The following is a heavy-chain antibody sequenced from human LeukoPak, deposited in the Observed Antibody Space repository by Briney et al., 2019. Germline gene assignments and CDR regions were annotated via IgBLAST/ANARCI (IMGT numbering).Heavy chain of an antibody. Sequence: GASVKVSCTASGYTFTAYYLHWVRQAPGQGLEWMGWINPNSGGTNYAQKFQGRVTMTRDTSISTAYMELSRLRSDDTAVYYCARSTQLWAPGDYWGQGTLVTVSS. J-gene: IGHJ4*02. V-gene: IGHV1-2*02. CDR1: GYTFTAYY. CDR3: ARSTQLWAPGDY. D-gene: IGHD5-18*01. CDR2: INPNSGGT.